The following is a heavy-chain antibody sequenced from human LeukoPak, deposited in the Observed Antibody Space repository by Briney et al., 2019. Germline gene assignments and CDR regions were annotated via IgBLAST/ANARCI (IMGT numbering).Heavy chain of an antibody. V-gene: IGHV4-38-2*02. CDR3: AKDQWSFSYFDY. CDR1: GYSISSGYY. CDR2: IYHSEST. Sequence: PSETLSLTCTVSGYSISSGYYWGWIRQPPGKGLEWIGRIYHSESTYYNPSLKSRVTISVDTSKNQFSLKLSSVTAADTAVYYCAKDQWSFSYFDYWGQGTLVTVSS. D-gene: IGHD1-26*01. J-gene: IGHJ4*02.